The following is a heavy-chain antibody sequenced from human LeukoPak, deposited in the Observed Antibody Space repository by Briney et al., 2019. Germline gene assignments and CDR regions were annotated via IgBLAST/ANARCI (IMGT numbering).Heavy chain of an antibody. J-gene: IGHJ4*02. V-gene: IGHV4-61*02. D-gene: IGHD2-2*01. Sequence: SETLSLTCTVSGYSISSGYYWNWIRQPAGKGLEWIGRIYTSGNTNYNPSLKSRVTISVDTSKNQFSLKLSSVTAADTAVYYCARSGCSSTSCYQADYWGQGTLVTVSS. CDR3: ARSGCSSTSCYQADY. CDR2: IYTSGNT. CDR1: GYSISSGYY.